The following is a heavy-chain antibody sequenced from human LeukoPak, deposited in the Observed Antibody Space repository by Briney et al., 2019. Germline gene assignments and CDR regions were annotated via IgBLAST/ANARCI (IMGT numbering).Heavy chain of an antibody. CDR2: IIPIFGTA. J-gene: IGHJ3*02. D-gene: IGHD3-22*01. V-gene: IGHV1-69*13. CDR3: ASLRGKAYYYDSSGYPSAFDI. CDR1: GGTFSSYA. Sequence: GASVKVSCKASGGTFSSYAISWVRQAPGQGLEWMGGIIPIFGTANYAQKFQGRVTITADESTSTAYMELSSLRSEDTAVYYCASLRGKAYYYDSSGYPSAFDIWGQGTMVTVSS.